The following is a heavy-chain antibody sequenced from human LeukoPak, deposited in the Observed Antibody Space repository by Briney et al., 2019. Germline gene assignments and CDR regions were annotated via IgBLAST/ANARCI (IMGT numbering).Heavy chain of an antibody. CDR3: ARGQMTATRHLDH. CDR2: LSGNSGIK. CDR1: GISFSDYS. J-gene: IGHJ4*02. V-gene: IGHV3-23*01. Sequence: GGTLRLSCTASGISFSDYSMNWVRQAAGQEPQWVSILSGNSGIKFDADSVRGRFTISRDNSKNTLYLQMNSLRAEDTAMYYCARGQMTATRHLDHWGQGTLVTVSS.